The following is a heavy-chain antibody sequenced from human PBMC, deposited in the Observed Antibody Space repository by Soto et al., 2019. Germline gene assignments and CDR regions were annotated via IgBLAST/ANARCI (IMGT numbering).Heavy chain of an antibody. CDR3: AREGLELHFDY. CDR1: GFTFSSYE. V-gene: IGHV3-48*03. J-gene: IGHJ4*02. Sequence: GWSLRLSCAASGFTFSSYEMNWVRQAPGKGLEWVSYISSSGSTIYYADSVKGRFTISRDNAKNSLYLQMNSLRAEDTAVYYCAREGLELHFDYWGQGTLVTVSS. D-gene: IGHD1-7*01. CDR2: ISSSGSTI.